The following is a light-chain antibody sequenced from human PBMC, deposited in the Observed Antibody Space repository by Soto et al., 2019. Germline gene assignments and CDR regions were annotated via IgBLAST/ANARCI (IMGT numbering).Light chain of an antibody. V-gene: IGKV1-39*01. CDR1: QSISSL. J-gene: IGKJ4*01. CDR2: AAS. Sequence: DIQMTQSPSSLSASVGDRVTITCRASQSISSLVNWYQQKPGKAPNLLIYAASRLQSGVPSRFSGSGAGTDFTLTISSLQPEDFATYYCQQSYSPLRTFGGGIKVEVK. CDR3: QQSYSPLRT.